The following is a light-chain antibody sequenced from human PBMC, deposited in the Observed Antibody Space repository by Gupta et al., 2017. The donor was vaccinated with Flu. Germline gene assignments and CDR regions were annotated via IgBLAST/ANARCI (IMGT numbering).Light chain of an antibody. CDR3: GTWDTLSTGVV. V-gene: IGLV1-51*01. CDR1: SSNIGNNF. J-gene: IGLJ3*02. Sequence: KVTISCSGSSSNIGNNFVSWYQQVPGTAPKLLMYDNNKRPSEIPDRFSGSKSGTSATLDINGLQTGDEADYYCGTWDTLSTGVVFGGGTKLTVL. CDR2: DNN.